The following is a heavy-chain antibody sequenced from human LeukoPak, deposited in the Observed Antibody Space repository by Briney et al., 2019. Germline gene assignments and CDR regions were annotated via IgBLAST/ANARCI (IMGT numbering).Heavy chain of an antibody. CDR3: AREGRYSSGWYDY. CDR2: IIPIFGTA. CDR1: GGTFSSYA. V-gene: IGHV1-69*05. J-gene: IGHJ4*02. D-gene: IGHD6-19*01. Sequence: EASVKVSCKASGGTFSSYAISWVRQAPGQGLEWMGGIIPIFGTANYAQKFQGRVTITTDESTSTAYMELSSLRSEDTAVYYCAREGRYSSGWYDYWGQGTLVTVSS.